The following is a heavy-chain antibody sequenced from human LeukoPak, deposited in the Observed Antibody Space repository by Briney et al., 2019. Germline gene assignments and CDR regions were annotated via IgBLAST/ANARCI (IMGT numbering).Heavy chain of an antibody. J-gene: IGHJ6*02. Sequence: ASVKVSCKASGYTFTGYYMHWVRQAPGQGLEWMGWINPNSGGTNYAQKFQGWVTMTRDTSISTAYMELSRLRSDDTAVYYCARDRGSTVVTNSYYYGMDVWGQGTTVTVSS. V-gene: IGHV1-2*04. CDR1: GYTFTGYY. CDR3: ARDRGSTVVTNSYYYGMDV. D-gene: IGHD4-23*01. CDR2: INPNSGGT.